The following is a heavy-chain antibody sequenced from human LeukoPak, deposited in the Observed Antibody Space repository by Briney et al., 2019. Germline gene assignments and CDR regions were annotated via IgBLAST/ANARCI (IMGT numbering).Heavy chain of an antibody. V-gene: IGHV4-34*01. CDR3: ARGMGYYDSSGYYFPLGY. D-gene: IGHD3-22*01. CDR1: GGSFSGYY. J-gene: IGHJ4*02. CDR2: INHSGST. Sequence: SETLSLTCAVYGGSFSGYYWSWIRQPPGKGLEWIGEINHSGSTNYNPSLKSRVTISVDTSKNQFSLKLSSVTAADTAVYYCARGMGYYDSSGYYFPLGYWGQGTLVTVSS.